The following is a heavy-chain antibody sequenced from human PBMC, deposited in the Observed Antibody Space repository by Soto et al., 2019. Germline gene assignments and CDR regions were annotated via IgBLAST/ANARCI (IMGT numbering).Heavy chain of an antibody. D-gene: IGHD3-3*01. CDR3: ARDIEEYYDFWSRFDP. CDR1: GGSISSYY. CDR2: IYTSGST. V-gene: IGHV4-4*07. Sequence: PSETLSLTRTVSGGSISSYYWSWIRQPAGKGLEWIGRIYTSGSTNYNPSLKSRVTMSVDTSKNQFSLKLSSVTAADTAVYYCARDIEEYYDFWSRFDPWGQGTLVTVSS. J-gene: IGHJ5*02.